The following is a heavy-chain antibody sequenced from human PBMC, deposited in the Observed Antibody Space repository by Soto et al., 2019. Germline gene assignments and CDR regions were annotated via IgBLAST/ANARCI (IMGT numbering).Heavy chain of an antibody. Sequence: ETLSLTCTVSGGFISSYYWSWIRQPPGKGLEWIGEINHSGSTNYNPSLKSRVTISVDTSKNQFSLKLNSVTAADTAVYYCARDLWNYCGTDWYPLDVRGRGTTVAAP. CDR3: ARDLWNYCGTDWYPLDV. CDR2: INHSGST. CDR1: GGFISSYY. V-gene: IGHV4-34*01. D-gene: IGHD2-21*02. J-gene: IGHJ6*02.